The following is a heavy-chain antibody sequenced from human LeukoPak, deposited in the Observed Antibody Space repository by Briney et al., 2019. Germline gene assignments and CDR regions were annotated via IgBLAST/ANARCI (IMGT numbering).Heavy chain of an antibody. Sequence: PSETLSLTCTVSGGSISSSSYYWGWIRQPPGKGLEWIGRIYYSRSTYYNPSLKSRVTISVDTSKNQSSLKLSSVTAAETAVYYCARGRGPDAFDIWGQGTMVTVSS. CDR1: GGSISSSSYY. J-gene: IGHJ3*02. CDR2: IYYSRST. V-gene: IGHV4-39*01. D-gene: IGHD3-10*01. CDR3: ARGRGPDAFDI.